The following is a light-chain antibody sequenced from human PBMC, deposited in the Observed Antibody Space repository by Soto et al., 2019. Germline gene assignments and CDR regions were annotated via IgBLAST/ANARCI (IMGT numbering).Light chain of an antibody. CDR2: QVT. CDR3: TSFSSSTSLYV. J-gene: IGLJ1*01. Sequence: QSALTQPASVSGALGRSITISCTGTTRDIAGYNYISWYQQLPGKAPKLMIYQVTIRPSGISNRFSGSKSGNTASLTISGLQAEDEADYYCTSFSSSTSLYVFGTGTKGTVL. CDR1: TRDIAGYNY. V-gene: IGLV2-14*01.